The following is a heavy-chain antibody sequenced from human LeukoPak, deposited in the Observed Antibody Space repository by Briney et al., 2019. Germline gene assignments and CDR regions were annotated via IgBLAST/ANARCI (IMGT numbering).Heavy chain of an antibody. CDR3: AKDGEDIVVVPAAKGDYYYGMDV. V-gene: IGHV3-30*18. Sequence: GGSLRLSCAASGFTLSSYGVHWVRQAPGKGLGWVAVISYDGSNKYYADSVKGRFTISRDNSKNTLYLQMNSLRAEDTAVYYCAKDGEDIVVVPAAKGDYYYGMDVWGKGTTVTVSS. CDR2: ISYDGSNK. CDR1: GFTLSSYG. D-gene: IGHD2-2*01. J-gene: IGHJ6*04.